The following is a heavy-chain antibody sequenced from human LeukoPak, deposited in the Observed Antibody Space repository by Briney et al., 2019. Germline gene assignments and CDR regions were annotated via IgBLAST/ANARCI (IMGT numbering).Heavy chain of an antibody. J-gene: IGHJ2*01. V-gene: IGHV3-23*01. D-gene: IGHD6-19*01. CDR2: ISGSGGST. CDR1: GFTFSSYA. Sequence: GGSLRLSCAASGFTFSSYAMSWVRQAPGKGLEWVSAISGSGGSTYYADSVKGRFTISRDNSKNTLYLQMNSLRAEDTAVYYCAKDHSSGWYAGWYFDLWGRGTLVTVSS. CDR3: AKDHSSGWYAGWYFDL.